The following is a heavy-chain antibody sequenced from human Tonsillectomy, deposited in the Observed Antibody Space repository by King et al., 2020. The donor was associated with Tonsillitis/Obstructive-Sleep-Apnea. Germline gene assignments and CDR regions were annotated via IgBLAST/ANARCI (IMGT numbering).Heavy chain of an antibody. CDR1: GFPFSTYI. J-gene: IGHJ5*02. D-gene: IGHD5-12*01. Sequence: VQLVESGGGLVQPGGSLRLSCSASGFPFSTYIMHWVRQAPGKGLEYVSAITINGGSTYYADSVKGRFTISRDNSKNTLYLQMSGLGAEDTAVYYCVRGGYFDPWGQGTMVTVSS. V-gene: IGHV3-64D*06. CDR2: ITINGGST. CDR3: VRGGYFDP.